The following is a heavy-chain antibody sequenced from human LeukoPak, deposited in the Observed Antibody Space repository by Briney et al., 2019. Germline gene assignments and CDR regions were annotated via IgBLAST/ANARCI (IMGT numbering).Heavy chain of an antibody. CDR3: ARWFGSGSYYGY. V-gene: IGHV3-11*03. D-gene: IGHD3-10*01. CDR2: ISGSSSFT. CDR1: GFNFSDYY. J-gene: IGHJ4*02. Sequence: PGGSLRLSCAASGFNFSDYYMSWIRKARGKGLEWVSYISGSSSFTKYADSVKGRFTISRDNAKNSLYLQMSSLRAEDTAVYYCARWFGSGSYYGYWGQGTLVTVSS.